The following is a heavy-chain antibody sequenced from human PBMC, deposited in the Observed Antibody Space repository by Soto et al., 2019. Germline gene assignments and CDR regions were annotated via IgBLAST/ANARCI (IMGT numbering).Heavy chain of an antibody. Sequence: SQTLSLTCAISGDSVSSNSAAWNWIRLSPSRGLEWLARTYYRSRWYNDYAVSVRSRITVNPDTSKNQFSLQLTSVTPEDTAVYYCAGTTSHQWYYMDVWGKGSSVTVSS. V-gene: IGHV6-1*01. CDR1: GDSVSSNSAA. CDR2: TYYRSRWYN. D-gene: IGHD1-7*01. J-gene: IGHJ6*03. CDR3: AGTTSHQWYYMDV.